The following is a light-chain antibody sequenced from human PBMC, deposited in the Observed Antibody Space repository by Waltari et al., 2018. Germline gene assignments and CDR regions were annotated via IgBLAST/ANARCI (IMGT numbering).Light chain of an antibody. V-gene: IGLV6-57*03. CDR2: EDN. CDR3: QSYDSSSRV. Sequence: NFMLTQPHSLSESPGKTVTISCTRSSGSIASHYVQWFQQRPGSAPTTVIYEDNQRPSGLPGRFSVSIDTSSNSASLTISGLTTEDEADYYCQSYDSSSRVFGGGTKLTVL. CDR1: SGSIASHY. J-gene: IGLJ3*02.